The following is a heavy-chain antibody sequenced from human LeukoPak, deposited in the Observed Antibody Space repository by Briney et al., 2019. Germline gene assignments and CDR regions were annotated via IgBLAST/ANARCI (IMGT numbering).Heavy chain of an antibody. CDR2: IWYDGSNK. CDR1: GFTFSSYG. J-gene: IGHJ4*02. V-gene: IGHV3-33*01. Sequence: GGSLRLSCAASGFTFSSYGMHWVRQAPGKGLEWVAVIWYDGSNKYYADSVKGRFTISRDNSKNTLYLQMNSLRAEDTAVCYCAREEYSSSCFDYWGQGTLVTVSS. CDR3: AREEYSSSCFDY. D-gene: IGHD6-6*01.